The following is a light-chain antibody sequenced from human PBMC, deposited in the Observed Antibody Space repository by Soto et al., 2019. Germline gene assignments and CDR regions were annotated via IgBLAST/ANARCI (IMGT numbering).Light chain of an antibody. CDR2: DAS. V-gene: IGKV1-5*01. J-gene: IGKJ4*01. CDR3: QQYNSCPLT. Sequence: DIQMAKSPSTLTTPIGDRGTKTSRASKSISFWLAWYPQEPGSAPNLLIYDASTLGGGVPSRFSGSGSGTEFTLTISNLQPDDFVSYYRQQYNSCPLTFGGGTKV. CDR1: KSISFW.